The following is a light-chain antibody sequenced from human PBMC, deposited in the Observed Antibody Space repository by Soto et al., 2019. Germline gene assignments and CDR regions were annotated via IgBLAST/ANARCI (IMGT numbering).Light chain of an antibody. CDR1: SSDVGGYNY. CDR2: DVN. Sequence: QSALTQPASVSGSPGRSITISCTGTSSDVGGYNYVSWYQQHPGKAPKLMIYDVNNRPSGVSDRFSGSKSGNTASLTISGLQAEDEADYYCSSYTTSNTFYVFGTGTKVTVL. J-gene: IGLJ1*01. V-gene: IGLV2-14*01. CDR3: SSYTTSNTFYV.